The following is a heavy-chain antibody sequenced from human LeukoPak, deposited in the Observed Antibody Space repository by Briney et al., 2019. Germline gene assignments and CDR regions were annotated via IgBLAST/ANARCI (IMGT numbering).Heavy chain of an antibody. CDR3: SKDRPNYHENNGHYYTPNGDS. CDR1: GFTFGIYA. J-gene: IGHJ5*01. CDR2: ITGRGDVP. D-gene: IGHD3-3*01. V-gene: IGHV3-23*01. Sequence: GGSLRLSCAASGFTFGIYAMSWVRQAPGKGLEWVSSITGRGDVPFYADSLKDRFTISRDNWKNMLYLEMSSLRVEDTAVYYCSKDRPNYHENNGHYYTPNGDSWGQGTLVTVSS.